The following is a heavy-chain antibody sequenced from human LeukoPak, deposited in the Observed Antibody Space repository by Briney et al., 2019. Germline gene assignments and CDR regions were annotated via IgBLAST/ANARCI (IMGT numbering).Heavy chain of an antibody. Sequence: GGSLRLSCAASGFTVGSNYMSWVRQAPGKGLVWVSRIDTDGSFTSYADSVRGRFTISRDNAKNTLYLQMSSLRAEDTAVYYCIRGTVGAPGNDYWGQGTLVTVSS. CDR1: GFTVGSNY. CDR3: IRGTVGAPGNDY. CDR2: IDTDGSFT. D-gene: IGHD1-26*01. J-gene: IGHJ4*02. V-gene: IGHV3-74*01.